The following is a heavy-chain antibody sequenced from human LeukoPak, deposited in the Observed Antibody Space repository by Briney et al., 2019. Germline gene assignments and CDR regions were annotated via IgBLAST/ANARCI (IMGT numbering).Heavy chain of an antibody. D-gene: IGHD3-3*01. J-gene: IGHJ5*02. CDR1: GYTFTGYY. Sequence: ASVKVSCKASGYTFTGYYMHWVRQAPGQGLEWMGWINPNSGGTNYAQKFQGRVTMTRDTSISTAYMELSRLRSDDTAVYYCARVRQYYDFWSGPINWFDPWGQGTLVTVSS. CDR3: ARVRQYYDFWSGPINWFDP. V-gene: IGHV1-2*02. CDR2: INPNSGGT.